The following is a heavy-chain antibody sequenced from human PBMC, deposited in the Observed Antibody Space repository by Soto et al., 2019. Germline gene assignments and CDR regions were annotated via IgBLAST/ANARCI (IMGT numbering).Heavy chain of an antibody. Sequence: QVQLVQSGAEVKKPGSSVKVSCKASGGTFSNYALISWVRQAPGQGLEWMGGIIPIDATVNYAQKCQGRITITAHESTTTAYMDLGSLRSEDTGVYYCARDLLGFGYTYGAVWGQGTTVTVSS. D-gene: IGHD6-25*01. J-gene: IGHJ6*01. V-gene: IGHV1-69*12. CDR2: IIPIDATV. CDR3: ARDLLGFGYTYGAV. CDR1: GGTFSNYA.